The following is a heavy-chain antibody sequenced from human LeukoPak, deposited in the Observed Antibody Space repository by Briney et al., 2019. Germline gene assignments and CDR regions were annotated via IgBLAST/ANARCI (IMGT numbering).Heavy chain of an antibody. D-gene: IGHD5-12*01. Sequence: PGGSLRLSCAASGFTFSSYEMNWVRQAPGKGLEWVSYISSSGSTIYYADSVKGRFTISRDNAKNSLYLQMNSLRADDTAVYYCARDLIVATIDKPTPHASRYYYGMDVWGQGTTVTVSS. CDR2: ISSSGSTI. J-gene: IGHJ6*02. CDR1: GFTFSSYE. CDR3: ARDLIVATIDKPTPHASRYYYGMDV. V-gene: IGHV3-48*03.